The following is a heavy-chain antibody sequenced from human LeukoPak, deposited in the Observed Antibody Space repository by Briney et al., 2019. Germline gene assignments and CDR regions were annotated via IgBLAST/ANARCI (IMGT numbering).Heavy chain of an antibody. Sequence: SETLSLTCTVSGGPISSSSYYWGWIRQPPGKGLEWIGSIYYSGSTYYNPSLKSRVTISVDKSKNQFSLKLSSVTAADTAVYYCARLTGGLQIAAAGREAFDIWGQGTMVTVSS. D-gene: IGHD6-13*01. CDR2: IYYSGST. V-gene: IGHV4-39*07. CDR3: ARLTGGLQIAAAGREAFDI. CDR1: GGPISSSSYY. J-gene: IGHJ3*02.